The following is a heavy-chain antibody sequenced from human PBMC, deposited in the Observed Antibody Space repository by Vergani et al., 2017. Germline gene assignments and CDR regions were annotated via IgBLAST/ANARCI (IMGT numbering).Heavy chain of an antibody. Sequence: VQLVESGGGLVPPGRSLRLSCAASGFSFGDYAMTWVRQAPGKGLEWIGEIHHSGSTNYNPSLKSRVTISIDKSKNQFSLKLTSVTAADTAFYYCAREAISGYSLGHWGQGTLVTVSS. J-gene: IGHJ4*02. CDR1: GFSFGDYA. CDR2: IHHSGST. D-gene: IGHD3-9*01. V-gene: IGHV4-4*02. CDR3: AREAISGYSLGH.